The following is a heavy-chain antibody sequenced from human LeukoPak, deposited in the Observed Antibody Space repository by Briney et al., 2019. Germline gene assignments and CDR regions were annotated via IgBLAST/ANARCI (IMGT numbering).Heavy chain of an antibody. CDR3: AKARPRSAAEFDY. Sequence: PGGSLRLSCAASGFTFSSYSMNWVRQAPGKGLEWVSSISSSSSYIYYADSVKGRFTISRDNSKNTLYLQMNSLRAEDTAVYYCAKARPRSAAEFDYWGQGTLVTVSS. CDR2: ISSSSSYI. J-gene: IGHJ4*02. D-gene: IGHD2-2*01. V-gene: IGHV3-21*04. CDR1: GFTFSSYS.